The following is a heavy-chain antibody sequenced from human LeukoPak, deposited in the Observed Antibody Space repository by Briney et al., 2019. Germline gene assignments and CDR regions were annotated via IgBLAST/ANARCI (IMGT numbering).Heavy chain of an antibody. CDR2: INHNGNVN. D-gene: IGHD6-13*01. V-gene: IGHV3-7*03. CDR1: GFTFSSYW. CDR3: ARILGSSWYVDFDY. Sequence: GGSLRLSCAASGFTFSSYWMNWARQAPGKGLEWVASINHNGNVNYYVDSVKGRFTISRDNSKNTLYLQMNSLRAEDTAVYYCARILGSSWYVDFDYWGQGTLVTVSS. J-gene: IGHJ4*02.